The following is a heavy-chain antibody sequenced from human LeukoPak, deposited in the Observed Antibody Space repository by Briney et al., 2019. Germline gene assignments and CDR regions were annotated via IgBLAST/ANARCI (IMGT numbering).Heavy chain of an antibody. Sequence: ASVKVSCKASGYTFTSYDINWVRQATGQGLEWMGWMSPNSGNTGYAQKFQGRVTMTRSTSMSTAYMELSSLKSEDTAVYYCTRGPPNWGYDYWGQGTLVTISS. CDR1: GYTFTSYD. J-gene: IGHJ4*02. V-gene: IGHV1-8*01. CDR3: TRGPPNWGYDY. D-gene: IGHD7-27*01. CDR2: MSPNSGNT.